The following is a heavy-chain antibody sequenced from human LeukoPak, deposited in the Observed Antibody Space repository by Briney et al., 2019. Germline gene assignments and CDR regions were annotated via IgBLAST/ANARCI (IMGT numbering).Heavy chain of an antibody. CDR1: GGTFGSYA. V-gene: IGHV1-69*01. CDR2: IIPIFGTA. J-gene: IGHJ5*02. CDR3: ARDPLVRGVIIPNWFDP. Sequence: SVKVSCKASGGTFGSYAISWVRQAPGQGLEWMGGIIPIFGTANYAQKFQGRVTITADESTSTAYMELSSLRSEDTAVYYCARDPLVRGVIIPNWFDPWGQGTLVTVSS. D-gene: IGHD3-10*01.